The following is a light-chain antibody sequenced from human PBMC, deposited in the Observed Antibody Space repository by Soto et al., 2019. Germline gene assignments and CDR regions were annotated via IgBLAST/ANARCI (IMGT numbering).Light chain of an antibody. V-gene: IGKV3-20*01. CDR1: QSVSSAY. Sequence: EIVLTQSPGTLSLSPGERATLSCRASQSVSSAYLAWYQHKPGQPPTLLIYAASSRVTGIQDRFSGSVSGNAFTLNISRLEPEDFSVYYCQQYGSSSTWTFGQGTKVELK. J-gene: IGKJ1*01. CDR3: QQYGSSSTWT. CDR2: AAS.